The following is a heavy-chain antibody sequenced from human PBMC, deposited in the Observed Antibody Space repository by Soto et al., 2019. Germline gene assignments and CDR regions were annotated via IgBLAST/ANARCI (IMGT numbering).Heavy chain of an antibody. CDR2: ISGSGGST. D-gene: IGHD1-26*01. CDR3: AKEMAPMEWELPRVGYYGMDV. CDR1: GFTFSSYA. J-gene: IGHJ6*02. Sequence: GGSLRLSCAASGFTFSSYAMSWARQAPGKGLEWVSAISGSGGSTYYADSVKGRFTISRDNSKNTLYLQMNSLRAEDTAVYYCAKEMAPMEWELPRVGYYGMDVWGQGTTVTVSS. V-gene: IGHV3-23*01.